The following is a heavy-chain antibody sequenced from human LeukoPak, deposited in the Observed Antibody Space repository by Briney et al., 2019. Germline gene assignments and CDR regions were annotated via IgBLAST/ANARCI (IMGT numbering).Heavy chain of an antibody. J-gene: IGHJ1*01. Sequence: GASVKVSCKASGHTFTGYYMHWVRQAPGQGLEWMGWINPNSGGTNYAQRFQGRVTMTRDTSISTAYMELSRLRSDDTAVYYCARDSSGYTDEYFQHWGQGTLVTVSS. CDR3: ARDSSGYTDEYFQH. CDR2: INPNSGGT. CDR1: GHTFTGYY. D-gene: IGHD3-22*01. V-gene: IGHV1-2*02.